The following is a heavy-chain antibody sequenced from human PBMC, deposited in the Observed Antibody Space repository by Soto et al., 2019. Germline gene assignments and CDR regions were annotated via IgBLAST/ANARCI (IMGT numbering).Heavy chain of an antibody. V-gene: IGHV3-23*01. CDR3: AKHPDFWSGYFAPYYYYGMDV. J-gene: IGHJ6*02. CDR2: ISGSGGST. D-gene: IGHD3-3*01. CDR1: GFTFSSYA. Sequence: SLRLSCAASGFTFSSYAMSWVRQAPGNGLEWVSAISGSGGSTYYADSVKGRFTISRDNSKNTLYLQMNSLRAEDTAVYYCAKHPDFWSGYFAPYYYYGMDVWGQGTTVTVSS.